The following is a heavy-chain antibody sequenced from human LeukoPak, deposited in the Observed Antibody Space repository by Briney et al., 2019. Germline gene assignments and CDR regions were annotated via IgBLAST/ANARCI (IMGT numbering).Heavy chain of an antibody. CDR1: GGSFSGYY. Sequence: KPSETLSLTCAVYGGSFSGYYWSWIRQPPGKGLEWIGEINHSGSTNYNPSLKGRVTISVDTSKNQFSLKLSSVTAADTAVYYCARGGDIVVVPAAIWFDPWGQGTLVTVSS. V-gene: IGHV4-34*01. J-gene: IGHJ5*02. CDR3: ARGGDIVVVPAAIWFDP. CDR2: INHSGST. D-gene: IGHD2-2*01.